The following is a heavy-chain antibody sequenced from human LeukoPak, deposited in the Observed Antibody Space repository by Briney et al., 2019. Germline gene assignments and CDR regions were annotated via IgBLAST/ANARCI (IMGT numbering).Heavy chain of an antibody. D-gene: IGHD6-13*01. Sequence: GESLKISCKGSGYSFTTYWFGWVRHMPGKGLEWMGSIYPGDSDTKYSPSFQGQVIISADKSISNAYLQWSSLKASDTAMYYCARYSSPHYYYMDVWGKGTTVTVSS. CDR1: GYSFTTYW. CDR3: ARYSSPHYYYMDV. V-gene: IGHV5-51*01. J-gene: IGHJ6*03. CDR2: IYPGDSDT.